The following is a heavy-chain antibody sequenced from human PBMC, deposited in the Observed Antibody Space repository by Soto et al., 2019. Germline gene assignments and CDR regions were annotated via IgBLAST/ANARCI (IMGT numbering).Heavy chain of an antibody. CDR3: AKNYYDSSGYES. D-gene: IGHD3-22*01. CDR1: GFTFSSYG. V-gene: IGHV3-30*18. Sequence: PGGSLRLSCAASGFTFSSYGMQWVRQSPGKGLEWVAVISYDGSNKYYANSVKGRFTISRDNSKNTLYLQMNSLRAEDTAVYYCAKNYYDSSGYESWGQGTMFTVSS. CDR2: ISYDGSNK. J-gene: IGHJ5*02.